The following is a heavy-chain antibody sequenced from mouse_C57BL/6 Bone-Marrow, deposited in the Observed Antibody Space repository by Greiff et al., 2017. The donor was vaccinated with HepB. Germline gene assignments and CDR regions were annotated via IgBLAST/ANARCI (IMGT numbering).Heavy chain of an antibody. CDR3: ARRYYASRDY. CDR2: IYPGSGST. Sequence: QVQLQQPGAELVKPGASVKMSCKASGYTFTSYWITWVKQRPGQGLEWIGDIYPGSGSTNYNEKFKSKATLTVDTCSSTAYMQLRSLTSVDSAVYYCARRYYASRDYWGRGTSVTVAS. J-gene: IGHJ4*01. D-gene: IGHD1-1*01. CDR1: GYTFTSYW. V-gene: IGHV1-55*01.